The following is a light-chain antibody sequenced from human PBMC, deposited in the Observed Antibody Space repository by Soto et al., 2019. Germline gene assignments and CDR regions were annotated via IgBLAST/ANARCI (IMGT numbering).Light chain of an antibody. CDR1: QSVSSN. CDR3: QQYNNWPFPSWT. V-gene: IGKV3-15*01. J-gene: IGKJ1*01. CDR2: GAS. Sequence: EIVMTQSPATLSVSPGERATLSCRASQSVSSNLAWYQQKPGQAPRRLIYGASTRATGIPARFSGSGSGTEFTLTISSLQSADFAVYCCQQYNNWPFPSWTFGQGTKVEIK.